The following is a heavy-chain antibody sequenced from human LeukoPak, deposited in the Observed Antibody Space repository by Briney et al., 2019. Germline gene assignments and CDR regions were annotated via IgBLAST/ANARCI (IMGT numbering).Heavy chain of an antibody. D-gene: IGHD4-17*01. V-gene: IGHV1-46*01. Sequence: SVKLFHKASRYTFIGSYVHWVRQAPGQGLEWMGIINPSGGSTSYAQKFQGRVTMTRDTFTSTVYMELKSLRSEDTALYYCARVAMRPSYGDNESWFDPWGQGTLVTVSS. CDR2: INPSGGST. CDR3: ARVAMRPSYGDNESWFDP. CDR1: RYTFIGSY. J-gene: IGHJ5*02.